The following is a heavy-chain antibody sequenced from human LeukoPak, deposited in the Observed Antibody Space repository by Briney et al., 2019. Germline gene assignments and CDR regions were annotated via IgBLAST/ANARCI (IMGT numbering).Heavy chain of an antibody. CDR1: GFTFSSYA. CDR2: ISGNGGNT. D-gene: IGHD6-6*01. J-gene: IGHJ4*02. Sequence: GGSLRLSCAASGFTFSSYAMSWVRQAPGKGLEWVSSISGNGGNTYYADSVKGRFTISRDNFKNTLYLQMNSLRAEDTATYYCAKVEYDTSPRQAFDYWGQGTLVTVSS. V-gene: IGHV3-23*01. CDR3: AKVEYDTSPRQAFDY.